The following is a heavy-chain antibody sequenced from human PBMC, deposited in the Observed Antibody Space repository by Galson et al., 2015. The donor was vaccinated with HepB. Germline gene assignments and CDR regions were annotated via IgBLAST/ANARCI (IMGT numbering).Heavy chain of an antibody. CDR3: AKGPTVTTLDY. V-gene: IGHV3-23*01. J-gene: IGHJ4*02. CDR2: FSGSGSNT. D-gene: IGHD4-17*01. Sequence: SLRLSCAASGVTFSSYAMSWVRQAPGKGLEWVSGFSGSGSNTHYADSVQGRFTISRDNSKNTLYLHMNSLRADDTAVYYCAKGPTVTTLDYWGQGTLVTVS. CDR1: GVTFSSYA.